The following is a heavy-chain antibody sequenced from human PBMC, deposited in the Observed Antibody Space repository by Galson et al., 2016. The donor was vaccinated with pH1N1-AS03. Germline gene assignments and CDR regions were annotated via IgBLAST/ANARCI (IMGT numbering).Heavy chain of an antibody. CDR3: APYGSGRPDRAFHY. Sequence: SLRLSCAASGFTFSTFAISWLRQAPGKGLEWVACVSGSGTSTYYADSLLGRFTVSRDNSKNSLYLHMNNVRAEDTAIYHCAPYGSGRPDRAFHYWGLGTPVAVSS. J-gene: IGHJ4*02. CDR1: GFTFSTFA. CDR2: VSGSGTST. V-gene: IGHV3-23*01. D-gene: IGHD3-10*01.